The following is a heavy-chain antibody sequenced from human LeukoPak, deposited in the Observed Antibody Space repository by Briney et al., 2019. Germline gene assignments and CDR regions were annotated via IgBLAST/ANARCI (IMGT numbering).Heavy chain of an antibody. V-gene: IGHV3-21*01. D-gene: IGHD3-16*01. CDR2: ISRTSEYI. J-gene: IGHJ4*02. Sequence: GGSLRLSCAASGFTFSSYAMNWVRQAPGEGLEWVSSISRTSEYIHYADSVRGRFAISRDNAKNSVYLQMNSLRAEDTAVYFCAGGGDFDYWGQGILVTVSS. CDR1: GFTFSSYA. CDR3: AGGGDFDY.